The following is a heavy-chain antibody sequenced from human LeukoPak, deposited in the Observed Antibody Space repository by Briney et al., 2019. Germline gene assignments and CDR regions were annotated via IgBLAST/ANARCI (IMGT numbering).Heavy chain of an antibody. CDR2: INPNSGGT. J-gene: IGHJ4*02. Sequence: ASVKVSCKASGYTFTGYYMHWVRQAPGQGLEWMGWINPNSGGTNYAQKFQGRVTMTRDTSISTAYMELNRLRSDDTAVYYCARGPITIFGVVIIIFDYWGQGTLVTVSS. V-gene: IGHV1-2*02. D-gene: IGHD3-3*01. CDR3: ARGPITIFGVVIIIFDY. CDR1: GYTFTGYY.